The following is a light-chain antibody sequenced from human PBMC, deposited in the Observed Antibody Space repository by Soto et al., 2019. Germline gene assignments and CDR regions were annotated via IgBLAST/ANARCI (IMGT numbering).Light chain of an antibody. J-gene: IGKJ5*01. CDR1: QSVGSL. CDR3: QQYNKWPIT. V-gene: IGKV3-15*01. Sequence: EIVLTQSPATLSVSPGERATLSCRASQSVGSLLAWYQQKPGQAPRLLIYRASSRATGISGSFSGSGSGTEFNLTITSLQSEDFAVYYCQQYNKWPITFGQGTRLEIK. CDR2: RAS.